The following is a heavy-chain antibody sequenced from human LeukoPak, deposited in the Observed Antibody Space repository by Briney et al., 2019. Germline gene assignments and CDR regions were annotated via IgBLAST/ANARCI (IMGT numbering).Heavy chain of an antibody. CDR3: ATHYYDSSGYYPPDY. V-gene: IGHV3-30-3*01. CDR2: ISYDGSNK. D-gene: IGHD3-22*01. Sequence: PGGSLRLSCAASGFTFSSYAMYWVRQAPGKGLEWVAVISYDGSNKYYADSVKGRFTISRDNSKNTLYLQMNSLRAEDTAVYYCATHYYDSSGYYPPDYWGQGTLVTVSS. CDR1: GFTFSSYA. J-gene: IGHJ4*02.